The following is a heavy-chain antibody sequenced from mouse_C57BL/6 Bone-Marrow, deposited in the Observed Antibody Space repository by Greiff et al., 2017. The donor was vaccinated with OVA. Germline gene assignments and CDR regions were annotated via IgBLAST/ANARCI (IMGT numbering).Heavy chain of an antibody. Sequence: EVHLVESGGDLVKPGGSLKLSCAASGFTFSSYGMSWVRQTPDKRLEWVATISSGGSYTYYPDSVKGRFTISRDNAKNTLYLQMSSLKSEDTAMYYCAGDSSGSAWFAYWGQGTLVTVSA. CDR2: ISSGGSYT. V-gene: IGHV5-6*01. J-gene: IGHJ3*01. D-gene: IGHD3-2*02. CDR1: GFTFSSYG. CDR3: AGDSSGSAWFAY.